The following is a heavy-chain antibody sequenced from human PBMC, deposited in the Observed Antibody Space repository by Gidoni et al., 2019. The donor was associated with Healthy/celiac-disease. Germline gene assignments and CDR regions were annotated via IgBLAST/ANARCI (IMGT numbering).Heavy chain of an antibody. CDR3: ARLSSTYAFDI. D-gene: IGHD2-2*01. V-gene: IGHV4-4*02. CDR1: GYPISNGNW. J-gene: IGHJ3*02. Sequence: QVQLQESGPGRVKPSGTLSLTCAVSGYPISNGNWWSWVRQPPGKGLEWIGEIYYSGSTNYNPSLKSRVTISVDKSKNQFSLRLSSVTAADTAVYYCARLSSTYAFDIWGQGTMVTVSS. CDR2: IYYSGST.